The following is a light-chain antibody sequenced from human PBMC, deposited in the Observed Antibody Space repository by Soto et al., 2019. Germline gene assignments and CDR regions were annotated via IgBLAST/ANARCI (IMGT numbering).Light chain of an antibody. CDR1: QSFGTC. Sequence: DIQLTQSPSTLSASVGDRVAITCRASQSFGTCLSWYQQKPGKAPNLLIYRTSSLGRGVPARFSGGGSGTEFTLPLSSLQPDDFATYYCQQYNSDSFYTLGEGTQVEVK. CDR2: RTS. V-gene: IGKV1-5*03. J-gene: IGKJ2*01. CDR3: QQYNSDSFYT.